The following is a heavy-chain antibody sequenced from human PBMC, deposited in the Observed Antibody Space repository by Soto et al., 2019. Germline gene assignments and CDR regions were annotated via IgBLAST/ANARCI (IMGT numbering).Heavy chain of an antibody. Sequence: PSETLSLTCAVYGGSFSGYYWSWIRQPPGKGLEWIGEINHSGSTNYNPSLKSRVTISVDTSKNQFSLKLSSVTAADTAVYYCARGDIVVVPAAKTGYYMDVWGKGTTVTVSS. CDR2: INHSGST. J-gene: IGHJ6*03. V-gene: IGHV4-34*01. CDR1: GGSFSGYY. D-gene: IGHD2-2*01. CDR3: ARGDIVVVPAAKTGYYMDV.